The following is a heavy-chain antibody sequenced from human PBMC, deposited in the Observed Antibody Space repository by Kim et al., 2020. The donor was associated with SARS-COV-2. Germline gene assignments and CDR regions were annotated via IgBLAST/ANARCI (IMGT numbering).Heavy chain of an antibody. J-gene: IGHJ4*01. CDR3: ARGGNYDFWSGYPSGFDY. D-gene: IGHD3-3*01. CDR1: GGSISSYY. V-gene: IGHV4-59*13. CDR2: IYYSGST. Sequence: SETLSLTCTVSGGSISSYYWSWIRQPPGKGLEWIGYIYYSGSTNYNTSLKSRVTISVDTSKNQFSLKLSSVTAADTAVYYCARGGNYDFWSGYPSGFDY.